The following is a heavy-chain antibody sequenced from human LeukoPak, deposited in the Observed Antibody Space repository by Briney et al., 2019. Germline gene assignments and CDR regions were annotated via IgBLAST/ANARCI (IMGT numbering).Heavy chain of an antibody. CDR1: GFTFSSYE. J-gene: IGHJ4*02. V-gene: IGHV3-48*03. CDR3: ARGQWLVDY. Sequence: GGSLRLSCAASGFTFSSYEMNWVRQAPGKGLEWVSYISSSGSTIYYADSVKGRFIISRDNAKNSLYLQMNSLRAEDTAVYYCARGQWLVDYWGQGTLVTVSS. D-gene: IGHD6-19*01. CDR2: ISSSGSTI.